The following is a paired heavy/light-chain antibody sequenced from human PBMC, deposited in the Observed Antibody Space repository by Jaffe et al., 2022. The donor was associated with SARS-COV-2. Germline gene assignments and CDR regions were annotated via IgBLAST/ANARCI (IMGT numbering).Heavy chain of an antibody. CDR2: ISSNGDST. D-gene: IGHD3-3*02. CDR1: GFIFSAYA. CDR3: VKDRDDTRLLEPCFDH. J-gene: IGHJ4*02. V-gene: IGHV3-64D*09. Sequence: EVQLVESGGGSVQPGGSLRLSCSASGFIFSAYAIHWVRQTQGKGLEYVSGISSNGDSTYYADSVKGRFTISRDNPKNTLYLQMSSLRFEDMAVYYCVKDRDDTRLLEPCFDHWGQGTLVTVSS.
Light chain of an antibody. Sequence: DIVVTQSPLSLPVTPGEPASISCRSTQSLLHSNGNHFLDWYLQKPGQSPQLLIYLGSNRASGVPDRFSGSGSGTDFTLKISRVEAGDIGLYYCMQSLQTPPTFGQGTRLEIK. J-gene: IGKJ5*01. CDR1: QSLLHSNGNHF. CDR3: MQSLQTPPT. CDR2: LGS. V-gene: IGKV2-28*01.